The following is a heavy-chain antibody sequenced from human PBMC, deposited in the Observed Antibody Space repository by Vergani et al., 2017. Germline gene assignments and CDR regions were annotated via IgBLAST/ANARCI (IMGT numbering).Heavy chain of an antibody. J-gene: IGHJ4*02. D-gene: IGHD3-9*01. CDR3: ARGDYGTLTGYRY. CDR1: GYTFRNYY. V-gene: IGHV1-46*03. Sequence: QVQVVQSGAEVKKSGASVKVSYKTSGYTFRNYYMHWVRQAPGQGLEWMGIINPSGGHTNYAQKFQGRVTMTRDTSTTTVYMELRSLRSEDTAIDYCARGDYGTLTGYRYWGQGTLVTVSA. CDR2: INPSGGHT.